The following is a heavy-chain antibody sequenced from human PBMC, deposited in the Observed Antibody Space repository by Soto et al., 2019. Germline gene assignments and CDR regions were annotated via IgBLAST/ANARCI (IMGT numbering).Heavy chain of an antibody. CDR2: VYYSGSS. CDR3: AKLSCTSSTCYFPCWFDP. CDR1: GDSISGGASF. J-gene: IGHJ5*02. Sequence: SETLSLTCTVSGDSISGGASFWSWIRQPPGKGLEWLANVYYSGSSYYNPSLKSRLTIAVDTTKNQFSLHLKSMTAADTAVYYCAKLSCTSSTCYFPCWFDPWGQGTLVTVSS. D-gene: IGHD2-2*01. V-gene: IGHV4-31*03.